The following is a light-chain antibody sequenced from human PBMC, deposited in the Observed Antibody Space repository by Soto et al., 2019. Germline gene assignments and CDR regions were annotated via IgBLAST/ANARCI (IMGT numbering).Light chain of an antibody. CDR3: QEYGSSLALT. V-gene: IGKV3-20*01. Sequence: IVLTQSPNTLSVSPGDRATLSCRASPGITSAFLAWYQQKPGQAPRLLIYGASTRATGIPDRFTGSGSGTDFTLTISRLEPEDFAVCYCQEYGSSLALTFGGGTKVEI. CDR1: PGITSAF. CDR2: GAS. J-gene: IGKJ4*01.